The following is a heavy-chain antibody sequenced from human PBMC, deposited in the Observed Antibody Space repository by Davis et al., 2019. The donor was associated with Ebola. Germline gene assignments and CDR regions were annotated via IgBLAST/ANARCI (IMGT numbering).Heavy chain of an antibody. Sequence: PGGSLRLSCAASGFTFSSYGMHWVRQAPGKGLERVAVIWYDGSNKYYADSVKGRFTISRDNSKNTLYLQMNSLRAEDTALYYCARVDENGDTDYWGQGTLVTVSS. V-gene: IGHV3-33*01. D-gene: IGHD4-17*01. J-gene: IGHJ4*02. CDR2: IWYDGSNK. CDR1: GFTFSSYG. CDR3: ARVDENGDTDY.